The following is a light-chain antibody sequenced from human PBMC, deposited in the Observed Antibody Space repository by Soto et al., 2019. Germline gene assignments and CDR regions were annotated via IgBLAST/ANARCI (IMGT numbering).Light chain of an antibody. Sequence: EIVLTQSPGALSLSPGEIATLSFRASQSVSSSYLAWYQQKPGQAPRLLIYAASSRATGIPDRFSGSGSGTDFTLTINRLEPEDFAVYYCQQYGSSGTFGQGTKVDI. CDR1: QSVSSSY. CDR2: AAS. V-gene: IGKV3-20*01. CDR3: QQYGSSGT. J-gene: IGKJ1*01.